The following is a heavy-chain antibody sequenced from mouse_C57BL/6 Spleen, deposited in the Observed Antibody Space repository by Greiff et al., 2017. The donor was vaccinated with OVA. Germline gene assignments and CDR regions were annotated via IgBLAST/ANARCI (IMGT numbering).Heavy chain of an antibody. J-gene: IGHJ4*01. CDR3: ARERRGAMDD. CDR1: GYAFSSSW. CDR2: IYPGDGDT. D-gene: IGHD3-3*01. V-gene: IGHV1-82*01. Sequence: QVQLQQSGPELVKPGASVKISCKASGYAFSSSWMNWVKQRPGKGLEWIGRIYPGDGDTNYNGKFKGKATLTADKSSSTAYMQLSSLTSEDSAVYFCARERRGAMDDWGQGTSVTVSS.